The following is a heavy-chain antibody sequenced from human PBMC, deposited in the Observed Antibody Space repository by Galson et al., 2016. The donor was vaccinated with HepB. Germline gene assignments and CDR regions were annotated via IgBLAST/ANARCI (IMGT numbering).Heavy chain of an antibody. CDR3: AKDPGRGSGWFFFDS. CDR2: ISGSGSFT. J-gene: IGHJ4*02. CDR1: GFTFSSYT. Sequence: SLRLSCAASGFTFSSYTMSWVRQAPGMGLEWVSSISGSGSFTYFADSVKGRFTISRDNSKNTLYLQMNSLRAEDTATYYCAKDPGRGSGWFFFDSWGQGTLVTFSS. D-gene: IGHD6-19*01. V-gene: IGHV3-23*01.